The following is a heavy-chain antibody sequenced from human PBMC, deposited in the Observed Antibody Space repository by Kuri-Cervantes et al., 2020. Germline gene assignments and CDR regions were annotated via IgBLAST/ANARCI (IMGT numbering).Heavy chain of an antibody. Sequence: GGYLRLSCAASGFTFDNYAMSWVRQAPGKGLEWISGISGSGGSTYYADSVKGRFTISRDNSKNPLYLQMKSLRAEDTAVYYCAKGAQLWPEASFDYWGQGTLVTVSS. V-gene: IGHV3-23*01. CDR2: ISGSGGST. CDR3: AKGAQLWPEASFDY. CDR1: GFTFDNYA. J-gene: IGHJ4*02. D-gene: IGHD5-18*01.